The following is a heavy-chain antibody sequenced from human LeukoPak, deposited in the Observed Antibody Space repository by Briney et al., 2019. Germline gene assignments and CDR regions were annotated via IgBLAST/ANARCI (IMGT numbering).Heavy chain of an antibody. V-gene: IGHV3-9*01. CDR1: GFSFEDYA. CDR3: VRGQSYYNGPGSANWFDP. J-gene: IGHJ5*02. D-gene: IGHD3-10*01. CDR2: ISFNGNKI. Sequence: GGSLRLSCTASGFSFEDYAMHWVRQVPGKGPEWVSGISFNGNKIDYVDSVEGRFTISRDNAKNTLYLEMRGLRADNTAVYYCVRGQSYYNGPGSANWFDPWGQGTLVTVSS.